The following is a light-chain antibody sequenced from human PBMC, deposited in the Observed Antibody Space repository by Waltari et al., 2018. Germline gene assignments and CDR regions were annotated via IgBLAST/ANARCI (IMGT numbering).Light chain of an antibody. J-gene: IGKJ3*01. Sequence: DIQMTQSPSSLSASVGDRVTITCRASQSISRYLNWYQQKPGKAPNLLIYDASSLKSGVPSRFSGSGSGTDFTLTISSLQPEDFATYYCQQSYSTPFTFGPGTKVDIK. CDR1: QSISRY. CDR2: DAS. CDR3: QQSYSTPFT. V-gene: IGKV1-39*01.